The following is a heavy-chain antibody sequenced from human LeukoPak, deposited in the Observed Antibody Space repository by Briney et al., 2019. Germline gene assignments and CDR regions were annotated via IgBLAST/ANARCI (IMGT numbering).Heavy chain of an antibody. CDR3: ARVSSSWYQDWYFDL. V-gene: IGHV1-18*01. D-gene: IGHD6-13*01. CDR2: ISAYNGNT. CDR1: GYTFTSYG. Sequence: AASVKVSCKASGYTFTSYGISWVRQAPGQGLEWMGWISAYNGNTNYAQKLQGRVTMTTDTSTSTAYMELRSLRSDDTAVYYCARVSSSWYQDWYFDLWGRGTLVTVPS. J-gene: IGHJ2*01.